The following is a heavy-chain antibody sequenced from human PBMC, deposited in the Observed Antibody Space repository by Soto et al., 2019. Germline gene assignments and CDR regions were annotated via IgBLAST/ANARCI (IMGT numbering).Heavy chain of an antibody. CDR3: ARGQSYRQLPHPGFKGSLDLHY. Sequence: QVQLVQSGAEVKKPGASVKVSYKASGYTFTSYYMHWVRQAPGQGLEWMGIINPSGGSTSYAQKFQGRVTMTRDTSTSTVYMELSSVRSEDTAVYYCARGQSYRQLPHPGFKGSLDLHYWGQGTLVTVSS. D-gene: IGHD6-6*01. V-gene: IGHV1-46*01. CDR2: INPSGGST. J-gene: IGHJ4*02. CDR1: GYTFTSYY.